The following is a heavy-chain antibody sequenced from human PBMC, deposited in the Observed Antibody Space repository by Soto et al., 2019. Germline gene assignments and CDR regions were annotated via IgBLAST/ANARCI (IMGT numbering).Heavy chain of an antibody. J-gene: IGHJ4*02. CDR2: ISAYNGNT. V-gene: IGHV1-18*01. CDR1: GYIFSNFG. Sequence: GASVKVSCKTSGYIFSNFGISWMRQVPGQGLEWMGWISAYNGNTNYAQKFQDRVTLTTDTSTNTAYMELRSLRSDDTAVYYCARASGGGVGNTSYWGQGTLVTVS. CDR3: ARASGGGVGNTSY. D-gene: IGHD1-26*01.